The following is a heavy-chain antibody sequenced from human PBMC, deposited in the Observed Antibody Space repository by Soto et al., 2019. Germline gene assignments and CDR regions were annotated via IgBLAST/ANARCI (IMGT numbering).Heavy chain of an antibody. V-gene: IGHV4-34*01. CDR3: ARGSTVTTSTLKFDY. J-gene: IGHJ4*02. CDR1: GGSFSGYY. D-gene: IGHD4-17*01. CDR2: INHSGST. Sequence: SETLSLTCAVYGGSFSGYYWSWIRQPPGKGLEWIGEINHSGSTNYNPSLKSRVTISVDTSKNQFSLKLSSVTAADTAVYYCARGSTVTTSTLKFDYWGQGTLVTVSS.